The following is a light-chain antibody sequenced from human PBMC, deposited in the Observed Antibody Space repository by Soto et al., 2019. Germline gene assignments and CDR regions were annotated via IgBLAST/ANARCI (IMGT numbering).Light chain of an antibody. V-gene: IGKV3-20*01. Sequence: EIVLTQSPGTLSLSPGERATLSCRASQSVSSSYLAWYQQKPGQAPRLLIYGASSRATGIPYRFSGSGSGTDFTITISRLEPEDFAVYYCQQYFSSPPITFGQGTRLEIK. J-gene: IGKJ5*01. CDR1: QSVSSSY. CDR2: GAS. CDR3: QQYFSSPPIT.